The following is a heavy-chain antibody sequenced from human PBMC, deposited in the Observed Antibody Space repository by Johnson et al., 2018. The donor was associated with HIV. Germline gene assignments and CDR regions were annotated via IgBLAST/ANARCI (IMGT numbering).Heavy chain of an antibody. CDR3: AKDQGIVGATVFDI. CDR2: VSFDGSKK. D-gene: IGHD1-26*01. J-gene: IGHJ3*02. V-gene: IGHV3-30*04. CDR1: GFTFSSYA. Sequence: QVQLVESGGGLVQPGGSLRVSCAASGFTFSSYAMSWVRQAPGKGLEWVAVVSFDGSKKYYADSVRGRFTISKDNSKKTLYLQMNSLRAEDTAVYYCAKDQGIVGATVFDIWGQGTMVTVSS.